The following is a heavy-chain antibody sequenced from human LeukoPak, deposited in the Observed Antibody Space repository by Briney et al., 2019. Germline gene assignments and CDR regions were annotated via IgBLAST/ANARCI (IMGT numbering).Heavy chain of an antibody. CDR3: VKDTGTGYRYGEFDY. D-gene: IGHD5-18*01. J-gene: IGHJ4*02. CDR1: GFTFSGYA. CDR2: ISSNAGST. Sequence: GGSLRLSCSASGFTFSGYAMHWVRQAPGQGLEYVSAISSNAGSTYYADSLKGRFTISRSNSKNTLYLQMSSLRAEDTAVYYCVKDTGTGYRYGEFDYWGQGTLVTVSS. V-gene: IGHV3-64D*09.